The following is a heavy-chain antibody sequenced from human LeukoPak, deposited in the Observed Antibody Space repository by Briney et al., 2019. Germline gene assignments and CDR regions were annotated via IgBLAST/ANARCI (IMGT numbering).Heavy chain of an antibody. CDR2: FGGSGGTI. CDR3: AKDYDYGDYSLGY. D-gene: IGHD4-17*01. CDR1: GFTFSTYA. V-gene: IGHV3-23*01. Sequence: GGSLRLSCAASGFTFSTYAMSWVRQAPGKGLEWVSHFGGSGGTIYYADSVKGRFTISRDNSKNTLYLQMNSLRAEDTAVYYCAKDYDYGDYSLGYWGQGTLVTVSS. J-gene: IGHJ4*02.